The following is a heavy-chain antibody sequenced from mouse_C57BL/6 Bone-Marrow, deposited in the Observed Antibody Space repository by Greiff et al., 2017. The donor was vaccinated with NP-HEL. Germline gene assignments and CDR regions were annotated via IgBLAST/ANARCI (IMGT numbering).Heavy chain of an antibody. V-gene: IGHV14-4*01. J-gene: IGHJ2*01. CDR2: IDPENGDT. Sequence: VQLKESGAELVRPGASVKLSCTASGFNIKDDYMHWVKQRPEQGLEWIGWIDPENGDTEYASKFQGKATITADTSSNTAYLQLSSLTSEDTAVYYCTTWIYYYGSTPYYFDYWGQGTTLTVSS. CDR3: TTWIYYYGSTPYYFDY. D-gene: IGHD1-1*01. CDR1: GFNIKDDY.